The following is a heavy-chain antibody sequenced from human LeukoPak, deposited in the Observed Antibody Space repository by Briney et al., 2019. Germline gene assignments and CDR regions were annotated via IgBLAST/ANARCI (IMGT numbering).Heavy chain of an antibody. CDR1: GGSISSYY. CDR2: IYYSGST. Sequence: PSETLSLTCTVSGGSISSYYWSWIRQPPGKGLEWIGYIYYSGSTNYNPSLKSRVTISVDTSKNQFSLKLSSVTAADTAVYYCARSNPYGDYEATFFDYWGQGNPGHRLL. V-gene: IGHV4-59*08. D-gene: IGHD4-17*01. J-gene: IGHJ4*02. CDR3: ARSNPYGDYEATFFDY.